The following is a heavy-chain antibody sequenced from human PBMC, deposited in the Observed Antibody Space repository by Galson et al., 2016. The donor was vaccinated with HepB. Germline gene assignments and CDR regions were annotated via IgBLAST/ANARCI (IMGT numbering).Heavy chain of an antibody. CDR1: GASASSHY. Sequence: SETLSLTCSVSGASASSHYWGWIRQPPGKGLEWIGSMYYSGSTNYNPSLKSRVTISVDTAKNQFSLKLKSVTAADTAVYYCARHPPGGYYYYGLDVWGQGTTVTFSS. V-gene: IGHV4-39*01. CDR3: ARHPPGGYYYYGLDV. CDR2: MYYSGST. J-gene: IGHJ6*02. D-gene: IGHD2-15*01.